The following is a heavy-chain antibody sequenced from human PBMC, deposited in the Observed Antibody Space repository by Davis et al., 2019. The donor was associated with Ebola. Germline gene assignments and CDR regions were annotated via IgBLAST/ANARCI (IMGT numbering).Heavy chain of an antibody. CDR3: ASLRRTITGMDDGFDI. CDR1: ENSFTSYW. J-gene: IGHJ3*02. D-gene: IGHD2-8*02. CDR2: IYPGDSDT. V-gene: IGHV5-51*01. Sequence: GESLKISCKDSENSFTSYWIGWVCQMPGKGLEWMGIIYPGDSDTRYSPSFQGQVTISADKSITTAYLQWSSLKASDTAMYYCASLRRTITGMDDGFDIWGQGTMVTVSS.